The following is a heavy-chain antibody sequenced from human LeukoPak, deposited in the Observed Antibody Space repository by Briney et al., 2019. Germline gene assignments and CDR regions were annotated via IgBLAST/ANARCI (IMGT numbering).Heavy chain of an antibody. V-gene: IGHV5-51*01. D-gene: IGHD4-17*01. CDR1: GYSFTDFW. CDR2: IYPGDSNT. Sequence: GESLKISCKGSGYSFTDFWIGWVRQMPGQGLEWMGIIYPGDSNTRYSPSFQGQVTISADKSISTAYLQWSSLKASDTAMYYCARGLGANYGDCYFDYWGQGTLVTVSS. J-gene: IGHJ4*02. CDR3: ARGLGANYGDCYFDY.